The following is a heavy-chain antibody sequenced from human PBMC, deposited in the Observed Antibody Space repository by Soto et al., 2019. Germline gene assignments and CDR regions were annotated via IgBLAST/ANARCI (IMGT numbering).Heavy chain of an antibody. J-gene: IGHJ6*04. CDR2: IYPGDSDT. V-gene: IGHV5-51*01. CDR3: ARRGYVDYYGMDV. CDR1: GYSFTRYW. D-gene: IGHD3-16*01. Sequence: PGGSLEISCMGSGYSFTRYWIGCVRQMPGKGVEWMGIIYPGDSDTRYSPSSQGQVTISADKSISTDYLQWSSLKASDTAMYYCARRGYVDYYGMDVWGKGTTVTVSS.